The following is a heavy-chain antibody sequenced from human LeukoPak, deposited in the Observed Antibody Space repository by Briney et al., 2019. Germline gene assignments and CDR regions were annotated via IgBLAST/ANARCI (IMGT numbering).Heavy chain of an antibody. CDR3: AREGYYGSGSPPSLYFDY. Sequence: GGSLRLSCAASGFTFSSYAMSWVRQAPGKGLEWVSAISGSGGSTYYADSVKGRFTISRDNSRSTLYLQMNSLRPEDTAIYYCAREGYYGSGSPPSLYFDYWGQGTLVTVSS. CDR2: ISGSGGST. D-gene: IGHD3-10*01. CDR1: GFTFSSYA. J-gene: IGHJ4*02. V-gene: IGHV3-23*01.